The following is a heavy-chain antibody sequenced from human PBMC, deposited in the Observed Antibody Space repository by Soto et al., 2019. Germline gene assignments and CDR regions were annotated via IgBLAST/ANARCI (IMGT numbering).Heavy chain of an antibody. J-gene: IGHJ6*02. D-gene: IGHD3-10*01. CDR1: GFTASSNY. V-gene: IGHV3-66*01. CDR2: IYSGGTT. Sequence: GGSLRLSCAASGFTASSNYMSWVRQAPGKGLEWVSVIYSGGTTYYADSVKGRFTISRDNSKNTLYLQMNSLRAEDTAVYYCAKVGMVRTPTGGMDVWGQGTTVTVSS. CDR3: AKVGMVRTPTGGMDV.